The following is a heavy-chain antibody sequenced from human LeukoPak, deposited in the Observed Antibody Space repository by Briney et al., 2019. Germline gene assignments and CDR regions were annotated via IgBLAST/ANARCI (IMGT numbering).Heavy chain of an antibody. D-gene: IGHD6-6*01. J-gene: IGHJ4*02. Sequence: SETLSLTCAVYGGSFSGYYWSWIRQPPGKGLEWIGEINHSGSTNYNPSLKSRVTISVDTSKNQFSLKLSSVTAADTAVYYCARGIAARQKFDYWGQGTLVTVSS. CDR2: INHSGST. CDR1: GGSFSGYY. CDR3: ARGIAARQKFDY. V-gene: IGHV4-34*01.